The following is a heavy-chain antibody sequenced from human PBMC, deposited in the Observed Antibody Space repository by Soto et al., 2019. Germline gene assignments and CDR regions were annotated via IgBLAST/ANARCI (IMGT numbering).Heavy chain of an antibody. J-gene: IGHJ6*02. D-gene: IGHD6-19*01. CDR2: INPNSGGT. CDR1: GYTFTGYY. Sequence: QVQLVQSGAEVKKPGASVKVSCKASGYTFTGYYMHWVRQAPGQGLEWMGWINPNSGGTNYAQKFQGWVTMTRDTPTREASTRRGGMEPGGPAANYWARGGDPIASRGGYIGVYYYGMDVWGQGTTVTVSS. CDR3: ARGGDPIASRGGYIGVYYYGMDV. V-gene: IGHV1-2*04.